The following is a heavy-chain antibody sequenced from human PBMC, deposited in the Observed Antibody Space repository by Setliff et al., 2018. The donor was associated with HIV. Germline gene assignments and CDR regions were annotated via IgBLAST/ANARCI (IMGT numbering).Heavy chain of an antibody. Sequence: HPGGSLRLSCTASGFTFGDYAMSWVRQAPGKGLEWVGFIRSKAYGGTTEYAASVKGRFTISRDDSKSIAYLQMNSLRAEDTAVYYCAKFSQLPLVYFDYWGQGTLVTVSS. D-gene: IGHD2-15*01. CDR1: GFTFGDYA. CDR2: IRSKAYGGTT. J-gene: IGHJ4*02. V-gene: IGHV3-49*04. CDR3: AKFSQLPLVYFDY.